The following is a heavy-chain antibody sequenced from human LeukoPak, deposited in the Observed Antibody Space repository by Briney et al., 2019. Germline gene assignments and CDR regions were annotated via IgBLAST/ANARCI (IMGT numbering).Heavy chain of an antibody. Sequence: GGSLRLSCAASGFAFSSYSMNWVRQAPGKGLEWVSSISSSSSYIYYADSVKGRFTISRDNAKNSLYLQMNSLRAEDTAVYYCARSFSVTTRYYYMDVWGKGTTVTVSS. CDR1: GFAFSSYS. CDR2: ISSSSSYI. J-gene: IGHJ6*03. V-gene: IGHV3-21*01. CDR3: ARSFSVTTRYYYMDV. D-gene: IGHD4-11*01.